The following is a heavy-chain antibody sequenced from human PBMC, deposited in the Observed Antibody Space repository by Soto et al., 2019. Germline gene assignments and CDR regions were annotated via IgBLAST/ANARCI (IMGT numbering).Heavy chain of an antibody. J-gene: IGHJ5*02. D-gene: IGHD2-8*01. Sequence: TPSPPYSGSGGFISRYYWSLIRQPPGKGLEWIGYAYYSGDTGYNPSLQSRVTMAVDTSKNQVSLKLTSVTAADTAVYYCARDRSTYGVSGTGEVKATWGAPWAKGGLV. CDR2: AYYSGDT. V-gene: IGHV4-59*01. CDR1: GGFISRYY. CDR3: ARDRSTYGVSGTGEVKATWGAP.